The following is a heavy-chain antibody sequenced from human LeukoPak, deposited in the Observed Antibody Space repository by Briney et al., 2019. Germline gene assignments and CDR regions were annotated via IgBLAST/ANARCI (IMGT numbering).Heavy chain of an antibody. J-gene: IGHJ1*01. CDR1: GYSFSDYW. CDR3: ARLHGDYAYFQP. Sequence: GESLQISCQGSGYSFSDYWIGWVRQMPGKGLVLMGIIYPGDSDTRYRPYFQGQVTISAAKSISTDYLQWSSLKASDTAMYYCARLHGDYAYFQPWGQGTLVTVSS. CDR2: IYPGDSDT. D-gene: IGHD4-17*01. V-gene: IGHV5-51*01.